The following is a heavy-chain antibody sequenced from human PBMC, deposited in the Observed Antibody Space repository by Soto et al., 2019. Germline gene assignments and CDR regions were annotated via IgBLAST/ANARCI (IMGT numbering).Heavy chain of an antibody. J-gene: IGHJ4*02. CDR3: ARDRRDRYYDFWSGYYNFDY. CDR1: GFTFSSYS. V-gene: IGHV3-48*01. Sequence: ESGGGLVQPGGSLRLSCAASGFTFSSYSMNWVRQAPGKGLEWVSYISSSSSTIYYADSVKGRFTISRDNAKNSLYLQMNSLRAEDTAVYYCARDRRDRYYDFWSGYYNFDYWGQGTLVTVSS. CDR2: ISSSSSTI. D-gene: IGHD3-3*01.